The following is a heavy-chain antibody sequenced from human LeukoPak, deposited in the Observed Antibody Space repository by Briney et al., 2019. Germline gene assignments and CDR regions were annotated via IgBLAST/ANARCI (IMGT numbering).Heavy chain of an antibody. CDR2: ISSSGSTI. CDR3: ASTTVTTEFDY. D-gene: IGHD4-17*01. V-gene: IGHV3-48*03. Sequence: PGGSLRLSCAASGFTFSSYEMNWVRQAPGKGLEWVSYISSSGSTIYYADSVKGRFTISRDNAKNSLYLQMNSLRAEDTAVYYCASTTVTTEFDYWGQGTLVTVSS. CDR1: GFTFSSYE. J-gene: IGHJ4*02.